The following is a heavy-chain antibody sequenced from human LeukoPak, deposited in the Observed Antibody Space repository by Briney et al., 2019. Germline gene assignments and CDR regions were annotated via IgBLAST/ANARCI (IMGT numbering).Heavy chain of an antibody. CDR2: ISWNSGSI. D-gene: IGHD6-13*01. CDR1: GFTFDDYA. CDR3: AKLPTKSSSSAHDAFDI. Sequence: GGSLRLSCAASGFTFDDYAMHWVRQAPGKGLEWVSGISWNSGSIGYADSVKGRFTISRDNAKNSLYLQMNSLRAEDTALYYCAKLPTKSSSSAHDAFDIWGQGTMVTLSS. J-gene: IGHJ3*02. V-gene: IGHV3-9*01.